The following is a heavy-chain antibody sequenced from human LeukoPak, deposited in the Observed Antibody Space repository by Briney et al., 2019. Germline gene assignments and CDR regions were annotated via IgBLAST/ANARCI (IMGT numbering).Heavy chain of an antibody. V-gene: IGHV3-66*03. Sequence: VGSLRLSCAASGFTVRSNYMSWVRQAPGKGLGWVSVFYRCCSTYYAHSVQSRYTLSRDHSKNALYLQMTGRRAEDTAVYYCARGGHYDSSGYLDYWGEGTLVPVST. CDR1: GFTVRSNY. CDR3: ARGGHYDSSGYLDY. J-gene: IGHJ4*02. CDR2: FYRCCST. D-gene: IGHD3-22*01.